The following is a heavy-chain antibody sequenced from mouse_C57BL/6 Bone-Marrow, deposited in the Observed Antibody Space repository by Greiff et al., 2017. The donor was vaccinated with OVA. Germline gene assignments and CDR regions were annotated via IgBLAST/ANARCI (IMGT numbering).Heavy chain of an antibody. Sequence: QVQLQQPGTELVKPGASVKLSCKASGYTFTSYWMHWVKQRPGQGLEWIGNINPSNGGTNYNEKFKSKATLTVDKSSSTAYMQLSSLTSEASAVYYCARDCGSSYWYFDVWGTGTTVTVSS. CDR1: GYTFTSYW. CDR2: INPSNGGT. D-gene: IGHD1-1*01. V-gene: IGHV1-53*01. CDR3: ARDCGSSYWYFDV. J-gene: IGHJ1*03.